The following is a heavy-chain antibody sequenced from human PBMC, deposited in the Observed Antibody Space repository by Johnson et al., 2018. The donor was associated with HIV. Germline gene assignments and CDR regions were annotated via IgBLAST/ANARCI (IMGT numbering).Heavy chain of an antibody. Sequence: QAQMVESGGGLVKPGGSLRLSCAASGFTFSDYYINWIRQAPGKGLEWVSYIDSSGSGIYYADSVKGRFTISRDNAKNSLYLQMHSLRAEDTAVYYCVCLRAWTFDIWGQGTMVTVSS. V-gene: IGHV3-11*04. D-gene: IGHD3-10*01. J-gene: IGHJ3*02. CDR2: IDSSGSGI. CDR3: VCLRAWTFDI. CDR1: GFTFSDYY.